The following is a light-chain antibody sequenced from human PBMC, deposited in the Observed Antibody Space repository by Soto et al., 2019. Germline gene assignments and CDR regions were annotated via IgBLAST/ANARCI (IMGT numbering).Light chain of an antibody. CDR1: QSVSSSY. J-gene: IGKJ1*01. CDR3: QQYGSSPPWT. V-gene: IGKV3-20*01. Sequence: EIVLTQSPGTLSLTPGARATLSCRASQSVSSSYLASYQQKPGQAPRLLIYGASSRATGIPDRFSGSGSGTDFTLTISRLEPEDFAVYYCQQYGSSPPWTFGQGTKVDI. CDR2: GAS.